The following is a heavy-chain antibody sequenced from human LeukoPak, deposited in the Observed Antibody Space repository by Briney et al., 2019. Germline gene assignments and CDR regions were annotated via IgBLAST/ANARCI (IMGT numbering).Heavy chain of an antibody. J-gene: IGHJ3*02. CDR2: IDPSGGST. CDR1: GYTFTGYY. D-gene: IGHD3-10*01. V-gene: IGHV1-46*01. Sequence: GASVKVSCKASGYTFTGYYMHWVRQAPGQGLEWMGIIDPSGGSTSYAQKFQGRVTMTRDTSTSTVYMELSSLRSEDTAVYYCARGGYLLWFGEIPPPHAFDIWGQGTMVTVSS. CDR3: ARGGYLLWFGEIPPPHAFDI.